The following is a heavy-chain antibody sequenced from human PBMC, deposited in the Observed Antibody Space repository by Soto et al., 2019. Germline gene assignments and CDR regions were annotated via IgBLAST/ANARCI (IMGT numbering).Heavy chain of an antibody. Sequence: GGSLRLSCAASGFTFSSYAMHWVRQAPGKGLEWVAVISYDGSNKYYADSVKGRFTISRDNSKNTLYLQMNSLRAEDTAVYYCARAHELTKGGYYYYGMDVWGQGTTVTVSS. D-gene: IGHD1-26*01. CDR3: ARAHELTKGGYYYYGMDV. CDR1: GFTFSSYA. J-gene: IGHJ6*02. V-gene: IGHV3-30-3*01. CDR2: ISYDGSNK.